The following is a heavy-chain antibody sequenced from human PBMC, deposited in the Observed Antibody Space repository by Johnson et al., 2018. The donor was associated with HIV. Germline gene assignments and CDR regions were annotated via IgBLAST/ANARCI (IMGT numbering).Heavy chain of an antibody. CDR3: AKDLYSSSWTNDAVDI. D-gene: IGHD6-13*01. J-gene: IGHJ3*02. V-gene: IGHV3-23*04. Sequence: VQLVESGGGLVQPGGSLRLSCAASGFTFDDYGMSWVRQAPGKGLEWVSAISGSGGSTYSADTVKGRFTISRDNSKNTLYLQMNRRRAEDTAVYYCAKDLYSSSWTNDAVDIWGQGTMVTVSS. CDR1: GFTFDDYG. CDR2: ISGSGGST.